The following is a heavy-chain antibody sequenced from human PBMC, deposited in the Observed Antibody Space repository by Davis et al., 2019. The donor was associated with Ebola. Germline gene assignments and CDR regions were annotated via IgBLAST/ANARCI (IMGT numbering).Heavy chain of an antibody. CDR1: GFTFSSYG. Sequence: GESLKISCAASGFTFSSYGMHWVRQAPGKGLEWVAVIWYDGSNKYYADSVKGRFTISRDNSKNTLYLQMNSLRAEDTAVYYCARGGIVATIKYYFDYWGQGTLVTVSS. CDR3: ARGGIVATIKYYFDY. V-gene: IGHV3-33*01. J-gene: IGHJ4*02. D-gene: IGHD5-12*01. CDR2: IWYDGSNK.